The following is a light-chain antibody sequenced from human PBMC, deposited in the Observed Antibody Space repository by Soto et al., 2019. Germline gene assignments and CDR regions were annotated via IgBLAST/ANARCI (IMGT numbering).Light chain of an antibody. CDR1: RGVSTS. V-gene: IGKV3-15*01. CDR2: GAS. Sequence: EIVVTQSPVILSLSPGERATLSCRASRGVSTSLAWYQHQPGQTPRLLIFGASSRAAGVPARFSGSGSGTEFTLTISSLQSEDIAVYYCQQYGDWPRTFGQGTKVDIK. CDR3: QQYGDWPRT. J-gene: IGKJ1*01.